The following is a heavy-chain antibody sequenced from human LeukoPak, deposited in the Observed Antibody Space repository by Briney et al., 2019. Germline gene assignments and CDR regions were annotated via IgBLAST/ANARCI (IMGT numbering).Heavy chain of an antibody. CDR1: GFTFSSYS. D-gene: IGHD4-17*01. CDR3: ASSYGDYAFDY. Sequence: GGSLRLSCAASGFTFSSYSMNWVRQAPGKGLEWVSSISSSSSYIYYADSVEGRFTISRDNAKNSLYLQMNSRRADDTAVYYCASSYGDYAFDYGGQGTLVTVSS. V-gene: IGHV3-21*01. J-gene: IGHJ4*02. CDR2: ISSSSSYI.